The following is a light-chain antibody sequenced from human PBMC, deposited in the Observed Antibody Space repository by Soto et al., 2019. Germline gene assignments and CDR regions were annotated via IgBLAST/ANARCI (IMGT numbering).Light chain of an antibody. Sequence: DIQMTKSPSTLSASVGDRVTITCRASQSISSWLAWYQQKPGKAPKLLIYEASSSEIGVPPRFSGSGFGTSFTLTISSLQPDDFATYYCQHYKESSTFGQGTRLEIK. CDR3: QHYKESST. CDR1: QSISSW. J-gene: IGKJ1*01. V-gene: IGKV1-5*03. CDR2: EAS.